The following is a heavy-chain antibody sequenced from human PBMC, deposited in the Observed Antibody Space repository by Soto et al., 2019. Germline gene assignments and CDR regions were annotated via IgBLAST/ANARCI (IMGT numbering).Heavy chain of an antibody. V-gene: IGHV3-30-3*01. Sequence: SGGSLRLSCAASGFTFSSYAMHWVRQAPGKGLEWVAVISYDGSNKYYADSVKGRFTISRDNSKNTMYLQMNSLRAEDTAVYYCARARRYCSSTSCYCLFDYWGQGTLVTVSS. CDR2: ISYDGSNK. CDR1: GFTFSSYA. J-gene: IGHJ4*02. D-gene: IGHD2-2*01. CDR3: ARARRYCSSTSCYCLFDY.